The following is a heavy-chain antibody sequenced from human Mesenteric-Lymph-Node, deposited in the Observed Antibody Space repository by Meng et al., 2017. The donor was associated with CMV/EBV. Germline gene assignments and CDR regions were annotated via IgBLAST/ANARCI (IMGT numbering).Heavy chain of an antibody. V-gene: IGHV3-66*01. J-gene: IGHJ6*02. CDR2: IYRVGTT. Sequence: GESLKISCAASEFTVSSNYMGWVRQAPGKGLEWVLIIYRVGTTYYADSLKGRFTISRDNAKNSLYLQMSSLRAEDTAVYYCARGGNCSSTSCPRGDYYYYGMDVWGQGTTVTVSS. CDR1: EFTVSSNY. CDR3: ARGGNCSSTSCPRGDYYYYGMDV. D-gene: IGHD2-2*01.